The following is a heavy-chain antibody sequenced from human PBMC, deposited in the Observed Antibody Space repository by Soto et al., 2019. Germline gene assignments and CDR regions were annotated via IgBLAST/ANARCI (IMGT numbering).Heavy chain of an antibody. CDR2: MNPNTGNT. CDR1: GYIFTTFD. V-gene: IGHV1-8*01. J-gene: IGHJ5*02. Sequence: ASVQVSCKASGYIFTTFDINWVRQASGQGLEWMGWMNPNTGNTVYAQKFQGRVTMTRNTSISTAYMELSSLGSEDAAVYYCARGSARNYVNPWGQGTLVTVSS. D-gene: IGHD1-7*01. CDR3: ARGSARNYVNP.